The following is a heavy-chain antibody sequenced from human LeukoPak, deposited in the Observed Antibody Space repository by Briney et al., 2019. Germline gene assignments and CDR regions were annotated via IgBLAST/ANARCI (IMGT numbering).Heavy chain of an antibody. CDR3: ARYDYGRSGFDY. D-gene: IGHD5-12*01. CDR2: IYSGGTT. V-gene: IGHV3-66*01. J-gene: IGHJ4*02. CDR1: GFTVSTNY. Sequence: QPGGSLRLSCAASGFTVSTNYMTWVRQAPRKGLEWVSVIYSGGTTYYADSVKGRFSISRDNSKNTLYLQMNSLRAEDTAVYYCARYDYGRSGFDYWGQGTLVTVSS.